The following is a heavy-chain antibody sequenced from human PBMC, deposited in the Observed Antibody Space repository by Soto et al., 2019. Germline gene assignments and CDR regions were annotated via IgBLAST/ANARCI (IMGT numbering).Heavy chain of an antibody. CDR2: ITGDSADT. CDR3: ARAPANSGYAPFAY. D-gene: IGHD3-22*01. CDR1: GYTFNNYA. Sequence: ASVKVSCKASGYTFNNYAIHWVRQAPGQRLECMGWITGDSADTKYSHKFQGRVTITRDTSAITAYMELSSLTSEDTAVYYCARAPANSGYAPFAYWGQGTLVTVSS. J-gene: IGHJ4*02. V-gene: IGHV1-3*01.